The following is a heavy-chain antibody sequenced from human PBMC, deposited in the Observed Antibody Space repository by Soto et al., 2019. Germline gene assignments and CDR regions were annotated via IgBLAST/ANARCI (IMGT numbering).Heavy chain of an antibody. CDR2: ISGSGVTT. CDR1: GFTFNTYA. V-gene: IGHV3-23*01. D-gene: IGHD3-3*01. J-gene: IGHJ4*02. Sequence: GGSLRLSCAASGFTFNTYAMTWVRQAPGKGLEWVSSISGSGVTTYYADSVKGRLTISRDNSKNTLYLQMNRLRAEDTAVYYCARNSDYDFWSGNLYWGQGTLVTASS. CDR3: ARNSDYDFWSGNLY.